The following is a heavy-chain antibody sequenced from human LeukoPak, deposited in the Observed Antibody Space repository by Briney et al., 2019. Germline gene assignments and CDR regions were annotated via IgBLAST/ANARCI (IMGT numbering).Heavy chain of an antibody. V-gene: IGHV4-31*02. CDR2: IYYSGST. J-gene: IGHJ4*02. Sequence: LRLSCAASGFTFSSYAMSWVRQAPGKGLEWIGYIYYSGSTYYNPSLKSRVTISVDTSKDQFSLKLSSVTAADTAVYYCASSRAYYYGSGSYPPFDYWGQGTLVTVSS. CDR1: GFTFSSYA. D-gene: IGHD3-10*01. CDR3: ASSRAYYYGSGSYPPFDY.